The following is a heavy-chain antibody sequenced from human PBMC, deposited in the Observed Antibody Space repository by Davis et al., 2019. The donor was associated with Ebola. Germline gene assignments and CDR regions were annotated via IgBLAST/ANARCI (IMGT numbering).Heavy chain of an antibody. CDR2: IKEDGSEK. CDR1: GFTFSRHW. CDR3: VKHTRDYGDYRGTSDY. V-gene: IGHV3-7*03. D-gene: IGHD4-17*01. Sequence: GESLKISCAASGFTFSRHWMSWVRQAPGKGLEWVANIKEDGSEKNYVDSVKGRFTISRDNSKNTLSLQVNSLRAEDTALYYCVKHTRDYGDYRGTSDYWGQGTLVTVSS. J-gene: IGHJ4*02.